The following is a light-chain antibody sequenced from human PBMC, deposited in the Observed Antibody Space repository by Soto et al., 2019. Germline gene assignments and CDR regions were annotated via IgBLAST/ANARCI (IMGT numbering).Light chain of an antibody. CDR3: QQRSNWPLT. Sequence: EIVLTQSPATLSLSPGERATLSCRASQSVGSYLAWHQQKPGQAPRLLIYDASNRATGIPARFSASGSGTDFTLTISSLEPEDFAVYYCQQRSNWPLTFGGGTKVEIK. CDR2: DAS. CDR1: QSVGSY. V-gene: IGKV3-11*01. J-gene: IGKJ4*01.